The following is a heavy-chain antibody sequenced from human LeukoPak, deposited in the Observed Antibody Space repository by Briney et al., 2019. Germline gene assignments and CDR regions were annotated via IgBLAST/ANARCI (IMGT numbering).Heavy chain of an antibody. V-gene: IGHV3-66*01. J-gene: IGHJ6*02. D-gene: IGHD3-10*01. CDR3: AREGYASGTRFVMDV. CDR2: IYAGGTT. Sequence: SGGSLRLSCAASGFTFSSYAMSWVRQAPGKGLEWVSVIYAGGTTSYADSVKGRFTISRDSSKNTLYLQMNSLRAEDAAVYYCAREGYASGTRFVMDVWGQGTTVTVSS. CDR1: GFTFSSYA.